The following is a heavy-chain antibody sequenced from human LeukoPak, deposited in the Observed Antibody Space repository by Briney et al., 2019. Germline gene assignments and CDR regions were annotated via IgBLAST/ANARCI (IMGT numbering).Heavy chain of an antibody. CDR2: IYYSGST. D-gene: IGHD6-13*01. CDR1: GGSISSSSYY. J-gene: IGHJ4*02. V-gene: IGHV4-39*07. CDR3: ASSSHGRYYFDY. Sequence: SETLSLTCTVSGGSISSSSYYWGWIRQPPGKGLEWIGSIYYSGSTYYNPSLKSRVTISVDTSKNQFSLKLSSVTAADTTVYYCASSSHGRYYFDYWGQGTLVTVSS.